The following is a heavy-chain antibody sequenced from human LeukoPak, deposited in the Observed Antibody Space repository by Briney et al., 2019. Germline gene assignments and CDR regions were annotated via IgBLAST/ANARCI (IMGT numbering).Heavy chain of an antibody. J-gene: IGHJ3*01. CDR2: IYSGGST. V-gene: IGHV3-66*01. D-gene: IGHD3-10*01. CDR3: AKDLNGYYGSGRS. CDR1: GFTVSSNY. Sequence: QTGGSLRLSCAASGFTVSSNYMSWVRQAPGKGLEWVSVIYSGGSTYYADSVKGRFTISRDNFKNTLYLQMNSLRAEDTAVYYCAKDLNGYYGSGRSWGQGTMVTVSS.